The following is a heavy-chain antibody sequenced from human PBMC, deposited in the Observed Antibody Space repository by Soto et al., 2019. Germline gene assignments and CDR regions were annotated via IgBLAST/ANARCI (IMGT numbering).Heavy chain of an antibody. J-gene: IGHJ4*02. Sequence: SETLSLTCAVYGGSFSGDYGSWIRQPPGKGLEWIGEINHSGSTNYNPSLKSRVTTSVDTSKNQFSLKLSSVTAADTAVYYCARGGQQQLVYYFDYWGQGTLVTVSS. D-gene: IGHD6-13*01. CDR3: ARGGQQQLVYYFDY. CDR1: GGSFSGDY. V-gene: IGHV4-34*01. CDR2: INHSGST.